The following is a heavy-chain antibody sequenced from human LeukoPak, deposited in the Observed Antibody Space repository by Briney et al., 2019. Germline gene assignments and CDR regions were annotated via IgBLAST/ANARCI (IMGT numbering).Heavy chain of an antibody. J-gene: IGHJ4*02. Sequence: GGSLRLSCAASGFSFSTYSMNWVRQVPGKGLVWVSHINSDGSTTTYADSVKGRFTISRDNARNTLFLQMKSLRVEDTAVYYCVRDRGGLPVVYWGQGSLVTVSS. CDR1: GFSFSTYS. V-gene: IGHV3-74*01. CDR2: INSDGSTT. D-gene: IGHD3-10*01. CDR3: VRDRGGLPVVY.